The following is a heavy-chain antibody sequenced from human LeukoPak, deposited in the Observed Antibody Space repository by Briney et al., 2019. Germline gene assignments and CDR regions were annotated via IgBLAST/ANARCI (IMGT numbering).Heavy chain of an antibody. Sequence: PGGSLRLSCAASGFTFSTYNMNWVRQPPGKGLEWIGYIYYSGSTNYNPSLKSRVTISVDTSKNQFSLKLSSVTAADTAVYYCARAVAGSYYYYYMDVWGKGTTVTISS. J-gene: IGHJ6*03. CDR1: GFTFSTYN. CDR2: IYYSGST. D-gene: IGHD6-19*01. V-gene: IGHV4-59*01. CDR3: ARAVAGSYYYYYMDV.